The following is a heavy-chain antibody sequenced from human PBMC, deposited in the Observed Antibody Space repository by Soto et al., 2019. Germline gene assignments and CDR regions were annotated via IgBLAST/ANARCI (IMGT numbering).Heavy chain of an antibody. D-gene: IGHD6-19*01. V-gene: IGHV3-21*01. Sequence: PGGSLRLSCAASGFTFSSYSMNWVRQAPGKGLEWVSSISSSSTYIYYADSVKGRFTISRDNAKNSLYLQMNSLRAEDTAVYYCASHGGGSGWYLSGYFDYWGQGTLVTVSS. CDR1: GFTFSSYS. J-gene: IGHJ4*02. CDR2: ISSSSTYI. CDR3: ASHGGGSGWYLSGYFDY.